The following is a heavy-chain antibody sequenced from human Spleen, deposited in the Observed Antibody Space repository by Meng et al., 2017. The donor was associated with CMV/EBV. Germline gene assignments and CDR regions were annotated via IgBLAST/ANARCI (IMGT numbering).Heavy chain of an antibody. CDR1: GFTFSSYA. Sequence: GESLKISCAASGFTFSSYAMHWVRQAPGKGLEWVAVISYDGSNKYYADSVKGRFTISRDNSKNTLYLQMNSLRAEDTAVYYCAREITGGYYSDTSVYYSDYWGQGTLVTVSS. CDR3: AREITGGYYSDTSVYYSDY. J-gene: IGHJ4*02. D-gene: IGHD3-22*01. CDR2: ISYDGSNK. V-gene: IGHV3-30-3*01.